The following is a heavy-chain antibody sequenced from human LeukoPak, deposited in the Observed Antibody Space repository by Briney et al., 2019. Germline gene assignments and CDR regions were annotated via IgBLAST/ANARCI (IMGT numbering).Heavy chain of an antibody. D-gene: IGHD2-2*01. Sequence: GGSLRLSCAASGFTFSSYWMSWVRQAPGKGLEWVSTVVGGGDTYYTDSVKGRFTISRDNSKNTLYLQMNSLRGDDTAVYYCAKYGVVLPAGYRVPHCFDPWGQGSVVTVSA. V-gene: IGHV3-23*01. J-gene: IGHJ5*02. CDR2: VVGGGDT. CDR3: AKYGVVLPAGYRVPHCFDP. CDR1: GFTFSSYW.